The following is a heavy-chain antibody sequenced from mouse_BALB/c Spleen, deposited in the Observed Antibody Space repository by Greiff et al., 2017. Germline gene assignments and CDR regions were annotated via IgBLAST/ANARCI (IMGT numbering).Heavy chain of an antibody. CDR2: IYPYNGGT. Sequence: EVQLQQSGPELVKPGASVKISCKASGYTFTDYNMHWVKQSHGKSLEWIGYIYPYNGGTGYNQKFKSKATLTVDNSSSTAYMELRSLTSEDSAVYYCARGGYYYGSSYPFAYWGQGTLVTVSA. J-gene: IGHJ3*01. CDR3: ARGGYYYGSSYPFAY. V-gene: IGHV1S29*02. D-gene: IGHD1-1*01. CDR1: GYTFTDYN.